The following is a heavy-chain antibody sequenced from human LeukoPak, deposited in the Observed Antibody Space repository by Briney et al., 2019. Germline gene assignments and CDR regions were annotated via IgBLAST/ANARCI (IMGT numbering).Heavy chain of an antibody. V-gene: IGHV4-39*01. CDR1: GDSTSSSTYY. Sequence: PSETLSLTCTVSGDSTSSSTYYWGWIRQPPGKGLEWIGTIYYSGSTYYNPSLKSRVTISVDTSKNQFSLKLSSVTAADTAVYYCARPGAASGYLTWGQGILVTVTS. D-gene: IGHD3-3*01. J-gene: IGHJ5*02. CDR2: IYYSGST. CDR3: ARPGAASGYLT.